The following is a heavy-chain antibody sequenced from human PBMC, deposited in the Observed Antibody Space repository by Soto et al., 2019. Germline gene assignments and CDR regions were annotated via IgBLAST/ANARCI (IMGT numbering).Heavy chain of an antibody. CDR1: GGSISSGDYY. V-gene: IGHV4-30-4*02. D-gene: IGHD3-22*01. CDR2: IYYTGST. CDR3: ARGTYYYDSRGYYYFDY. J-gene: IGHJ4*02. Sequence: SETLSLTCTVSGGSISSGDYYWSWIRQPPGKGLEWIGYIYYTGSTYYNPSLKSRVTMSVDTSKNQFSLKLSSVTAADTAVYYCARGTYYYDSRGYYYFDYWGQGTLVTVSS.